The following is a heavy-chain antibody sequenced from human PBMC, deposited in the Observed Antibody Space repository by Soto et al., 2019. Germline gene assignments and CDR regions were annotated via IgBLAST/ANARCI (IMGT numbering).Heavy chain of an antibody. D-gene: IGHD3-22*01. CDR1: GYTFTSYA. J-gene: IGHJ5*02. CDR3: ARDHRWYYYDSSGSQVFDP. CDR2: INAGNGNT. V-gene: IGHV1-3*01. Sequence: ASVKVSCKASGYTFTSYAMHWVRQAPGQRLEWMGWINAGNGNTKYSQKFQGRVTITRDTSASTAYMELSSLRSEDTAVYYCARDHRWYYYDSSGSQVFDPWGQGTLVIVSS.